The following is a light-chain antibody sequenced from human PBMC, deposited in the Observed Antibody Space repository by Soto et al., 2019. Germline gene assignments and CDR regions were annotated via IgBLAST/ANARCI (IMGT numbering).Light chain of an antibody. Sequence: QSALTQPPSVSGAPGQRVTISCTGSSSNIGAGYDVHWYQQLPGTAPKLLIYGNSNRPSGVPDRLSGSKSGTSASLAITGLQAEDEADYYCQSYDSSLSGSRVFGGGTKLTVL. V-gene: IGLV1-40*01. CDR3: QSYDSSLSGSRV. CDR1: SSNIGAGYD. J-gene: IGLJ3*02. CDR2: GNS.